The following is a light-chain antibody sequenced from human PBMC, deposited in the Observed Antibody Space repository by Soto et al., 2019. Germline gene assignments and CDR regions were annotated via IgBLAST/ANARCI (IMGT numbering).Light chain of an antibody. CDR2: GAS. Sequence: MTQSPSTLPASVGDRATLSCRASRSVSINLAWYQQKPGQAPRLLIYGASTRATGIPARFSGSGSGTEFTLTISSLQSEDFAVYYCQQYNNWTFGQGTKVDIK. V-gene: IGKV3-15*01. CDR1: RSVSIN. CDR3: QQYNNWT. J-gene: IGKJ1*01.